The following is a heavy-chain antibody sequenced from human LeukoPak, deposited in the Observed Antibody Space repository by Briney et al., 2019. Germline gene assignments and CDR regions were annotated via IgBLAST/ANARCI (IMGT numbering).Heavy chain of an antibody. Sequence: SETLSLTCTVSGGSISGSSYYWGWIRQPPGKGLEWIGSIYYSGSTYYNPSLKGRVTISVVTSKNQFSLKLSSVTAADTAVYYCARGLSYYDSSGYYRGDNWFDPWGQGTLVTVSS. V-gene: IGHV4-39*07. CDR1: GGSISGSSYY. J-gene: IGHJ5*02. CDR2: IYYSGST. CDR3: ARGLSYYDSSGYYRGDNWFDP. D-gene: IGHD3-22*01.